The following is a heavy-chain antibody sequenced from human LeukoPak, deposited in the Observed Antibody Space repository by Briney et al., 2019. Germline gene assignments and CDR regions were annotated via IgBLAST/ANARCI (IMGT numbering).Heavy chain of an antibody. D-gene: IGHD1-1*01. Sequence: GSLRLSCAASGFPFSEYSMNWVRQDPGKGLEWISYIGISSGNTKCADSVKGRFTVSGDNARNSLYLQMNSLRVEDTAVYYCARDHNYAFDNWGQGTLVTVSS. CDR1: GFPFSEYS. V-gene: IGHV3-11*06. CDR3: ARDHNYAFDN. CDR2: IGISSGNT. J-gene: IGHJ4*02.